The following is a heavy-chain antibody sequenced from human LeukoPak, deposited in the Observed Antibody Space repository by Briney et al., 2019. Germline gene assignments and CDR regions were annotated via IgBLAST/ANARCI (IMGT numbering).Heavy chain of an antibody. J-gene: IGHJ4*02. CDR1: GFTFSSYS. CDR2: ISSSSSYI. Sequence: GGSLRLSCAASGFTFSSYSMNWVRQAPGKGLEWVSSISSSSSYIYYADSVKGRFIISRDNDKNSLYLQMNSLRAEDTAVYYCERGHELVRGAWGQGTMVTVSS. D-gene: IGHD3-10*01. CDR3: ERGHELVRGA. V-gene: IGHV3-21*01.